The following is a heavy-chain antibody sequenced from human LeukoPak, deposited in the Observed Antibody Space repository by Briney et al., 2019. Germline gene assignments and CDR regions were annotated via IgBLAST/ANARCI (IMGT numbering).Heavy chain of an antibody. CDR1: GFTFSTYS. CDR2: ISSSSSTI. Sequence: PGGSLRLSCAASGFTFSTYSMNWVRQAPGKGLEWVSYISSSSSTIYYADSVKGRFTISRDNAKNSLYLQMNSLRAEDTALYYCARVRGIAVAGEIDYWGQGTLVSVSS. V-gene: IGHV3-48*04. D-gene: IGHD6-19*01. J-gene: IGHJ4*02. CDR3: ARVRGIAVAGEIDY.